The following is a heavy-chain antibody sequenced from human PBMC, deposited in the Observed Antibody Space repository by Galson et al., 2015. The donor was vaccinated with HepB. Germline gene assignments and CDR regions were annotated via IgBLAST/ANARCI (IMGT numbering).Heavy chain of an antibody. CDR3: ARGNAGIAVAGKRFDY. CDR2: IIPIFGTA. D-gene: IGHD6-19*01. V-gene: IGHV1-69*13. J-gene: IGHJ4*02. Sequence: SVKVSCKASGGTFSSYAISWVRQAPGQGLEWMGGIIPIFGTANYAQKFQGRVTITADESTSTAYMELSGLRSEDTAVYYCARGNAGIAVAGKRFDYWGQGTLVTVSS. CDR1: GGTFSSYA.